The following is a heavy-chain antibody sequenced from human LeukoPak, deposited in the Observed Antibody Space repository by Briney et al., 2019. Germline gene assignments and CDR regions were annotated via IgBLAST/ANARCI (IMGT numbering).Heavy chain of an antibody. CDR1: GSSISSGYY. D-gene: IGHD3-22*01. V-gene: IGHV4-38-2*01. CDR3: ARGKTYDQDSSGYLVDY. J-gene: IGHJ4*02. CDR2: IYHSGST. Sequence: SETLSLTCAVSGSSISSGYYWDWIRQPPGKGLEWIGSIYHSGSTQYNPSLKSRVTISVDTSKNQFSLKLSSVTAADTAVYYCARGKTYDQDSSGYLVDYWGQGTLVTVSS.